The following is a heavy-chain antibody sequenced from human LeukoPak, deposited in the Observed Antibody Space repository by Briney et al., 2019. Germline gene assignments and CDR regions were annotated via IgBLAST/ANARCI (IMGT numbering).Heavy chain of an antibody. D-gene: IGHD3-22*01. J-gene: IGHJ4*02. CDR1: GGSISSYY. CDR2: IYTSGST. Sequence: SETLSLTCTVSGGSISSYYWSLIRQPAGKGLEWIGRIYTSGSTNYNPSLKSRVTMSVDTSKNQFSLKLSSVTAADTAVYYCARGGCYYDSSGYYPRFDYWGQGTLVTVSS. CDR3: ARGGCYYDSSGYYPRFDY. V-gene: IGHV4-4*07.